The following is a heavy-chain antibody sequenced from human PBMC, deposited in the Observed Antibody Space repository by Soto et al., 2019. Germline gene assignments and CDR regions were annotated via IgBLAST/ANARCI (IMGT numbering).Heavy chain of an antibody. Sequence: QVQLQESGPGLVKPSETLSLTCTVSGGSISNYYWSWIRQPPGKGLEWIGYMYYSGSTNYNPSLRSRDTVSVDPSTNQFSLKLRSVTAADTAVYYCARAGAATLSDYWGQGTLVTVSS. CDR2: MYYSGST. CDR1: GGSISNYY. J-gene: IGHJ4*02. CDR3: ARAGAATLSDY. D-gene: IGHD2-15*01. V-gene: IGHV4-59*01.